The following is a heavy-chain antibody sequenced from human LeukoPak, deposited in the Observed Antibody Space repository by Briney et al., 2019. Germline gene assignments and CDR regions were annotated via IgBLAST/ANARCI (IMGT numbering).Heavy chain of an antibody. CDR1: GGSISSSTYY. V-gene: IGHV4-39*01. Sequence: PSETLSLTCTVSGGSISSSTYYWGWIRQPPGKGLEWIGSIYYSGSTYYNPSLKSRATISVDTSKNQFSLKLNSMTAADTAVYYCSTGPHIGPGECWFDPWGPGNPVTVSS. CDR3: STGPHIGPGECWFDP. J-gene: IGHJ5*02. D-gene: IGHD3-16*01. CDR2: IYYSGST.